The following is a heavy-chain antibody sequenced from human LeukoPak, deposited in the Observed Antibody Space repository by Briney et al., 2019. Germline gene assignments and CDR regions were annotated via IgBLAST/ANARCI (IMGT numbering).Heavy chain of an antibody. Sequence: GASVKVSCKASGYTFTSYAMNWVRQAPGQGFEWMGWINTNTGNPTYAQGFTGRFVFSLDTSVSTAYLQISSLKAEDTALYYCVRTVTTYTYYFDYWGQGTLVTVSS. CDR3: VRTVTTYTYYFDY. J-gene: IGHJ4*02. CDR1: GYTFTSYA. D-gene: IGHD4-17*01. CDR2: INTNTGNP. V-gene: IGHV7-4-1*02.